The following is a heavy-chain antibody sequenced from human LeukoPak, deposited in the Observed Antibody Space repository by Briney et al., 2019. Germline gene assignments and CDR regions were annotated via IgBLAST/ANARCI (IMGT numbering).Heavy chain of an antibody. CDR2: ISGSGGST. Sequence: QAGGSLRLSCAASGFTFSSYAMSWVRQAPGKGLEWVSAISGSGGSTYYADSVKGRFTISRDNSNNMLYLQMNSLRAEDTAVYYCARDRANWGSYVDYWGQGTLVTVSS. V-gene: IGHV3-23*01. CDR1: GFTFSSYA. CDR3: ARDRANWGSYVDY. D-gene: IGHD7-27*01. J-gene: IGHJ4*02.